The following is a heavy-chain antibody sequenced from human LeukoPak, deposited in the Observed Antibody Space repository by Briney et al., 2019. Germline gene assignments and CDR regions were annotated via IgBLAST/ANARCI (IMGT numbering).Heavy chain of an antibody. CDR1: GFTFSSHG. Sequence: GGSLRLSCATSGFTFSSHGINWVRQAPGKGLEWVSGISPSGSISYYADSVKGRFTISRDNSKNTLYLQMNSMRADDTAVYYCARRTALEQYFDYWGQGTLVTVSS. CDR2: ISPSGSIS. V-gene: IGHV3-23*01. D-gene: IGHD1/OR15-1a*01. CDR3: ARRTALEQYFDY. J-gene: IGHJ4*02.